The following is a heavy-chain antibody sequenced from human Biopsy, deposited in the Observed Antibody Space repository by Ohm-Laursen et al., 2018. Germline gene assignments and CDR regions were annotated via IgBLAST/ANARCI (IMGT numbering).Heavy chain of an antibody. Sequence: SETLSLTCTVSGVSINGGRYYWNWIRHHPGKGLEWIGSIYYTGNTKYNPSLQSRLSMSVDTSKNQFSLKLSSVTAADTAVYFCARTPRDSFWSGSYKRGLWFDPWGQGTLVIVSS. V-gene: IGHV4-31*03. CDR3: ARTPRDSFWSGSYKRGLWFDP. D-gene: IGHD3-3*01. CDR2: IYYTGNT. CDR1: GVSINGGRYY. J-gene: IGHJ5*02.